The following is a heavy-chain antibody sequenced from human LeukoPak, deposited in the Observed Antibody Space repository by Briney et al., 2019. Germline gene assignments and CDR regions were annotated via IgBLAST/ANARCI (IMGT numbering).Heavy chain of an antibody. CDR1: GGSISSGNYY. Sequence: SQTLSLTCTVSGGSISSGNYYWSWIRQPAGKGLEWIGRIYASGSTNYNPSLESRVTISVDTSKNQFSLKLSSVTAADTAVYYCARSQLWSKTRGAFDIWGQGTMVTVSS. CDR2: IYASGST. J-gene: IGHJ3*02. CDR3: ARSQLWSKTRGAFDI. D-gene: IGHD3-10*01. V-gene: IGHV4-61*02.